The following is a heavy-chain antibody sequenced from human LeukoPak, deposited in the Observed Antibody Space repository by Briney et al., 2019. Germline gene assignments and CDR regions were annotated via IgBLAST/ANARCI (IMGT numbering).Heavy chain of an antibody. CDR1: GGSFSGYY. CDR3: ARRPSSSGYSWRF. V-gene: IGHV4-34*01. Sequence: PSETLSLTCAVYGGSFSGYYWSWIRQPPGKGLEWIGEINHSGSTNYNPSLKSRVTISVDTSKNQFSLKLSSVTAADTAVYYCARRPSSSGYSWRFWGQGTLVTVSS. D-gene: IGHD6-19*01. J-gene: IGHJ4*02. CDR2: INHSGST.